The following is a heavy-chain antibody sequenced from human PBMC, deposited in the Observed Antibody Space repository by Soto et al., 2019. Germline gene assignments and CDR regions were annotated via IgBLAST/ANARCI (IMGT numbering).Heavy chain of an antibody. CDR1: GFTFSDYA. V-gene: IGHV3-30-3*01. CDR3: ARHGPRVYYDNSDYYYYGMDV. CDR2: ISFDGNIK. D-gene: IGHD3-22*01. Sequence: GGSLRLSCAASGFTFSDYAMHWVRHVPGQGLEWVAVISFDGNIKYDADSVKGRFTISRDNSKNTLFLQMDSLKASDTAMYYCARHGPRVYYDNSDYYYYGMDVWGQGTTVTVSS. J-gene: IGHJ6*02.